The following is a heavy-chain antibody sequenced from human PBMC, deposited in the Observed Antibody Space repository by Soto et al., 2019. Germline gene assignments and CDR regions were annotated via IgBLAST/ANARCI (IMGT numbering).Heavy chain of an antibody. CDR1: GGTFSSYA. Sequence: ASVKVSCKASGGTFSSYAISWVRQAPGQGLEWMGGIIPIFGTANYAQKFQGRVTITADESTSTAYMELSSLRSEDTAVYYCASVYYDSRENIGYYGMDVWGQGTTVTVSS. J-gene: IGHJ6*02. V-gene: IGHV1-69*13. CDR2: IIPIFGTA. D-gene: IGHD3-22*01. CDR3: ASVYYDSRENIGYYGMDV.